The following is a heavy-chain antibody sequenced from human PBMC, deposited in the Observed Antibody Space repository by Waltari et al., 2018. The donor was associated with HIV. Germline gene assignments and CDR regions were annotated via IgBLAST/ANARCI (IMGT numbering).Heavy chain of an antibody. J-gene: IGHJ4*02. CDR2: IKQDESEK. Sequence: EVQLVESGGGLVQPGGSLRPSCAASGFTFSSSWMRWVRQAPGKGLEWVANIKQDESEKYYVDSVKGRFTISRDNAKNSLYLQMNSLRAEDTAVYYCVRDSRVTPYWGQGTLVTVSS. CDR3: VRDSRVTPY. V-gene: IGHV3-7*01. CDR1: GFTFSSSW. D-gene: IGHD2-21*02.